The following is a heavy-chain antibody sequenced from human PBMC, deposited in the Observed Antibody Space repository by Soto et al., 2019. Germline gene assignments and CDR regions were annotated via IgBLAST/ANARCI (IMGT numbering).Heavy chain of an antibody. CDR3: ARAGSYSGYDRRAFDI. J-gene: IGHJ3*02. CDR2: INAGNGNT. D-gene: IGHD5-12*01. Sequence: QVQLVQSGAEVKKPGASVKVSCKASGYTFTSYAMHWVRQAPGQRLEWMGWINAGNGNTKYSQKFQGRVTITRDTSASTAYMELSSLRSEDTAVYYCARAGSYSGYDRRAFDIWGQGTMVTVSS. V-gene: IGHV1-3*01. CDR1: GYTFTSYA.